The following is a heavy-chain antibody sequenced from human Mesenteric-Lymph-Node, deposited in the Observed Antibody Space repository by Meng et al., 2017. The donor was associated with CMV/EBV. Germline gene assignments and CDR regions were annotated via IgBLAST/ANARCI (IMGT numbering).Heavy chain of an antibody. J-gene: IGHJ4*02. CDR1: YTFTGYY. CDR2: INPNSGGT. V-gene: IGHV1-2*04. D-gene: IGHD3-10*01. CDR3: ARDMYYYGSGSYDHGEKY. Sequence: YTFTGYYMHWVRQAPGQGLEWMGWINPNSGGTNYAQKFQGWVTMTRDTSISTAYMELSSLRSEDTAVYYCARDMYYYGSGSYDHGEKYWGQGTLVTVSS.